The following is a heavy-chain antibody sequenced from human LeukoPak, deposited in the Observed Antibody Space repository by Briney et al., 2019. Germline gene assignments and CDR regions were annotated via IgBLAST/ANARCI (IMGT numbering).Heavy chain of an antibody. CDR3: ARGTDSSGDGAFDI. D-gene: IGHD3-22*01. Sequence: SETLSLTCTVSGGSISSGDYYWSWIRQPPGKGLEWIGYIYYSGSTYYNPSLKSRVTISVDTSKNQFSLKLSSVTAADTAVYYCARGTDSSGDGAFDIWGQGTMVTVSS. V-gene: IGHV4-30-4*08. J-gene: IGHJ3*02. CDR2: IYYSGST. CDR1: GGSISSGDYY.